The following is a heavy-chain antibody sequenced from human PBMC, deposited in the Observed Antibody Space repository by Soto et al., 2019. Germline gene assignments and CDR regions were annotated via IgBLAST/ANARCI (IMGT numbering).Heavy chain of an antibody. Sequence: SETLSLTCAVSGGSISSGGYSWSWIRQPSGKGLEWIGYIYHSGSTYYNPSLKSRVTISVDRSKNQFSLKLSSVTAADTAVYYCARVPGPWGQGTLVTVSS. J-gene: IGHJ5*02. CDR1: GGSISSGGYS. CDR2: IYHSGST. CDR3: ARVPGP. V-gene: IGHV4-30-2*01.